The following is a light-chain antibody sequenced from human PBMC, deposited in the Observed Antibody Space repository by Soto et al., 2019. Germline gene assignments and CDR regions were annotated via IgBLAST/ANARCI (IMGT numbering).Light chain of an antibody. CDR3: QSYSTPRT. V-gene: IGKV1-39*01. CDR1: QSISSY. CDR2: AAS. J-gene: IGKJ1*01. Sequence: DIQMTQSPSSLSASVGDRVTITCRASQSISSYLNWYQQKPGKAPKLLIYAASSLQSGVPSRFSGSGSETDFTLTISSLQPEDFATYYCQSYSTPRTFGQGTKVEIK.